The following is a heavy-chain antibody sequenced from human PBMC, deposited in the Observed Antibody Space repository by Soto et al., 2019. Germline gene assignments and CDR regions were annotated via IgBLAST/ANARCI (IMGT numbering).Heavy chain of an antibody. J-gene: IGHJ4*02. Sequence: QVQLVESGGGVVQPGRSLRLSCAASGFTFSSYGMHWVRQAPGKGLEWVAVIWYDGSNKYHADSVKGRFTISRDNSKHKLFLQMNSLGAGDTAVDYCAGGGSGGATSGGPIGYWGQGTLVPVSS. V-gene: IGHV3-33*01. CDR2: IWYDGSNK. D-gene: IGHD1-26*01. CDR3: AGGGSGGATSGGPIGY. CDR1: GFTFSSYG.